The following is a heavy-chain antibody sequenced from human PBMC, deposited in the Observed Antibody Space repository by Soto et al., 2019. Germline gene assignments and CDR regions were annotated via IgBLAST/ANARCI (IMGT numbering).Heavy chain of an antibody. D-gene: IGHD3-16*02. J-gene: IGHJ4*02. CDR3: ARGQDYDYVWGSYPPPSFDY. CDR1: GGSISSGGYY. Sequence: SETLSLTCTVSGGSISSGGYYWSWIRQHPGKGLEWIGYIYYSGSTYYNPSLKSRVTISVDTSKNQFSLKLSSVTAADTAVYYCARGQDYDYVWGSYPPPSFDYWGQGTLVTVSS. V-gene: IGHV4-31*03. CDR2: IYYSGST.